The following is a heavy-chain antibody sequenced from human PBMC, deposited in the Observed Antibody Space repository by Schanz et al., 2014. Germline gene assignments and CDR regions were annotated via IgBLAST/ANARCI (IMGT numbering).Heavy chain of an antibody. CDR1: GFTVSAYS. V-gene: IGHV3-21*02. CDR3: ARPIYDLWSGSFDY. CDR2: ISSSGGHI. Sequence: EVQVVESGGGLVRPGGSLRLSCSGFTVSAYSANWVRQAPGKGLEWVSSISSSGGHIYYADSVKGRFTITRDIAKNSLSLQMNSLRAEDTAVYYCARPIYDLWSGSFDYWGQGTLVTVSS. D-gene: IGHD3-3*01. J-gene: IGHJ4*02.